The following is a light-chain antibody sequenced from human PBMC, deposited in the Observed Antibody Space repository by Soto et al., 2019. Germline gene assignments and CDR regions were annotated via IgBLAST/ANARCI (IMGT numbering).Light chain of an antibody. V-gene: IGKV3-20*01. CDR3: QQCHRSPWT. Sequence: EIVLTQSPGTLSLYPGERATLFCRASQSFTTSQLAWYQQRPGQAPRVLIFGASRRATGIPDRFSGSGSGTDFTLTINRLEPEDFAVYYCQQCHRSPWTFGQGTKVDIK. CDR2: GAS. J-gene: IGKJ1*01. CDR1: QSFTTSQ.